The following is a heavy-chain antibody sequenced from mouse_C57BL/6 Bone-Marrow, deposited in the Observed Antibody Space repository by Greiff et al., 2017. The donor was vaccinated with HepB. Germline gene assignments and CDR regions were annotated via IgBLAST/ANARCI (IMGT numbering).Heavy chain of an antibody. Sequence: QVQLQQPGAELVRPGSSVKLSCKASGYTFTSYWMHWVKQRPIQGLEWIGNIDPSDSETHYNQKFKDKATLTVDKSSSTAYMQLSSLTSEDSAVYYCARSDYDYDAWFAYWGQGTLVTVSA. CDR2: IDPSDSET. V-gene: IGHV1-52*01. J-gene: IGHJ3*01. D-gene: IGHD2-4*01. CDR3: ARSDYDYDAWFAY. CDR1: GYTFTSYW.